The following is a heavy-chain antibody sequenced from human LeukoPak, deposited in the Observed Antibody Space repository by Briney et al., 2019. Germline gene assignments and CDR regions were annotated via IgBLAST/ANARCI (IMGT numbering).Heavy chain of an antibody. CDR3: ARDRGYGDYLNYFDY. CDR2: IYYSGST. J-gene: IGHJ4*02. V-gene: IGHV4-59*01. D-gene: IGHD4-17*01. Sequence: PSETLSLTCTVSGGSFSSNYWSWIRQPPGKGLEWIGYIYYSGSTNSNPSLKSRVTISVDTSKNQFSLNLSSVTAADTAVYYCARDRGYGDYLNYFDYWGQGTLVTVSS. CDR1: GGSFSSNY.